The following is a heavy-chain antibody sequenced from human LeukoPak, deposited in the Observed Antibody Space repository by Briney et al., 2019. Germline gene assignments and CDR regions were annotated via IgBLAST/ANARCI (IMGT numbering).Heavy chain of an antibody. CDR2: ISYDGSNK. J-gene: IGHJ4*02. D-gene: IGHD6-19*01. CDR1: GFTFSSYA. CDR3: ARSYSSGWYYFDY. V-gene: IGHV3-30*04. Sequence: PGRSLRLSCAASGFTFSSYAMHWVRQAPGKGLEWGAVISYDGSNKYYADSVKGRFTISRDNSKNTLYLQMNSLRAEDTAVYYCARSYSSGWYYFDYWGQGTLATVSS.